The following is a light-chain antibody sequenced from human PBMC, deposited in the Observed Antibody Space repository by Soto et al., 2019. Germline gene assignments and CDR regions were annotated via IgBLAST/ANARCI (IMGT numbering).Light chain of an antibody. CDR2: DVS. J-gene: IGLJ3*02. CDR3: RSYGGGYRGLV. Sequence: QSALTQPRSVSGSPGQSVTISCSGTSSDVGGYYDVSWYQQHPGNAPKLMIYDVSERPSGVPDRFSGSKSGNTASLTISGLRAEDEADYYCRSYGGGYRGLVFGGGTKVTVL. CDR1: SSDVGGYYD. V-gene: IGLV2-11*01.